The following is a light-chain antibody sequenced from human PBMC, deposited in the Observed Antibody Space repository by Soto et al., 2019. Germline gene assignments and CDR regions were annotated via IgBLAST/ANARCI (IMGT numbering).Light chain of an antibody. CDR2: DAS. V-gene: IGKV1-5*01. CDR3: QQYEGYSPT. CDR1: QSVSRS. Sequence: TRSPSTLSASVGERVTITCRASQSVSRSLAWYQQNPGKAPNPLIYDASRLESGVPSRFSGTGSGTEFSLTITSLQPDDFATYYCQQYEGYSPTFGQGTKVDIK. J-gene: IGKJ1*01.